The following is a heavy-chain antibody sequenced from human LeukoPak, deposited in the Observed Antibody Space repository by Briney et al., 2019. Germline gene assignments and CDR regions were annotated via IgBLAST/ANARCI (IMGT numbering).Heavy chain of an antibody. Sequence: ASVKISCEASGYTFTGYYMHWVRQAPGQGLEWMGRINPNSGGTNYAQKFQGRVTMTRDTSISTAYMELSRLRSDDTAVYYCARGSSGWPTGIYYFDYWGQGTLVTVSS. V-gene: IGHV1-2*06. CDR2: INPNSGGT. J-gene: IGHJ4*02. D-gene: IGHD6-19*01. CDR1: GYTFTGYY. CDR3: ARGSSGWPTGIYYFDY.